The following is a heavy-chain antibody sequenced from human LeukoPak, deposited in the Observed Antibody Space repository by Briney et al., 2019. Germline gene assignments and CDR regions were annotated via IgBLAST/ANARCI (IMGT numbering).Heavy chain of an antibody. V-gene: IGHV3-53*01. CDR3: ARGTSGTFKSFDY. CDR2: IYSGGST. D-gene: IGHD1-26*01. CDR1: GFTVSSNY. J-gene: IGHJ4*02. Sequence: GGSLRLPCAASGFTVSSNYMSWVRQAPGKGLEWVSVIYSGGSTYYADSVKGRFTISRDNSNNTLYLQINSLRAEDTAVYYCARGTSGTFKSFDYWGQGTLVTVSS.